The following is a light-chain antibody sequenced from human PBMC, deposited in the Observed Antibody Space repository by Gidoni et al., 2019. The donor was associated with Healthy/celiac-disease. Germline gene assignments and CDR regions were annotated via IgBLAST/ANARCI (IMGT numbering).Light chain of an antibody. V-gene: IGLV3-1*01. J-gene: IGLJ2*01. CDR3: QAWDSSTRV. CDR1: KLGDKY. Sequence: SYELTQPPSVSVSPGQTASITCSGDKLGDKYACWYQQKPGQSPVLVIYQDSKRPSGIPERFSGSNSGNTATLTISGTQAMDEADYYCQAWDSSTRVFGGGTKLPVL. CDR2: QDS.